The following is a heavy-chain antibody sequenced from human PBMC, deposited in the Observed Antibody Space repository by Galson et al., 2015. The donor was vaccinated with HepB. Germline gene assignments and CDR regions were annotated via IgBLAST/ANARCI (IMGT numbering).Heavy chain of an antibody. V-gene: IGHV3-48*04. CDR1: GFTFSSYG. D-gene: IGHD2-2*01. CDR2: ISSSGTTV. J-gene: IGHJ5*02. Sequence: SLRLSCAASGFTFSSYGMHWVRQAPGKGLEWVSYISSSGTTVYYADSVKGRFIISRDNAKNSLYLQMNSLRAEDTAVYYCARDRGDIVVVPAAFAENWFHPWGQGTLVTVSS. CDR3: ARDRGDIVVVPAAFAENWFHP.